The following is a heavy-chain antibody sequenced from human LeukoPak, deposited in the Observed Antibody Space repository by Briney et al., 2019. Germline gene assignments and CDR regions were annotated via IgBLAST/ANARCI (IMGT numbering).Heavy chain of an antibody. D-gene: IGHD6-6*01. J-gene: IGHJ6*02. CDR2: INPNSGGT. CDR3: ARIAARHYYYGMDV. V-gene: IGHV1-2*02. CDR1: GYTFTGYY. Sequence: ASAKVSCKASGYTFTGYYMHWVRQAPGQGLEWMGWINPNSGGTNYAQKFQGRVTMTRDTSISTAYMELSRLRSDDTAVYYCARIAARHYYYGMDVWGQGTTVTVSS.